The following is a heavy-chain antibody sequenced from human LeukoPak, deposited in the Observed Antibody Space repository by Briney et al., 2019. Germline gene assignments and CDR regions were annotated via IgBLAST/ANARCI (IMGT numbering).Heavy chain of an antibody. J-gene: IGHJ4*02. CDR2: IFYSGST. CDR3: ARRKWELSFDY. CDR1: GGSLGSYY. D-gene: IGHD1-26*01. Sequence: SETLSLTCTVSGGSLGSYYWSWIRHTPGKGLEWIGHIFYSGSTTYNPSLKGRVTISVDTSKNQFALGLTSVTAADTAVYYCARRKWELSFDYWGQGALVIVSS. V-gene: IGHV4-59*08.